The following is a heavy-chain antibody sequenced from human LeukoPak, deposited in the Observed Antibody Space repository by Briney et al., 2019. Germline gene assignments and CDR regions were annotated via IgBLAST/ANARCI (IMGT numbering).Heavy chain of an antibody. CDR3: ARVPMDIRGYYYYYMDV. D-gene: IGHD5-12*01. CDR1: GGTFSSYA. Sequence: GSSVKVSCKASGGTFSSYAISWVRQAPGQGLEWMGGIIPIFGTANYAQKFQGRVTITTDESTSTAYVELSSLRSEDTAVYYCARVPMDIRGYYYYYMDVWGKGTTVTVSS. J-gene: IGHJ6*03. CDR2: IIPIFGTA. V-gene: IGHV1-69*05.